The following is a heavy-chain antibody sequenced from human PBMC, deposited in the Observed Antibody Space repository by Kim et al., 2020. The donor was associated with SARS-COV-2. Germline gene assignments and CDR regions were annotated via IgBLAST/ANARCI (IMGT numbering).Heavy chain of an antibody. Sequence: GGSLRLSCTASGFTFGDYAMSWFRQAPGKGLEWVGFIRSKVYGGTTEYAASVKGRFTISRDDSKSIAYLQMNSLKTEDTAVYYCALEGWYDAFDIWGQGTMVTVSS. CDR3: ALEGWYDAFDI. V-gene: IGHV3-49*03. J-gene: IGHJ3*02. D-gene: IGHD2-15*01. CDR1: GFTFGDYA. CDR2: IRSKVYGGTT.